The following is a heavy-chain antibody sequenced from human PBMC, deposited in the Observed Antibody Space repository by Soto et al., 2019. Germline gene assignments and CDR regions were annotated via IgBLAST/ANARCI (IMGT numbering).Heavy chain of an antibody. V-gene: IGHV2-5*02. J-gene: IGHJ4*02. CDR2: IYWDDDK. CDR1: GFSLSTSGVG. D-gene: IGHD3-10*02. Sequence: GSGPTLVNHTQTLTLTCTFSGFSLSTSGVGVGWIRQPPGKALEWLALIYWDDDKRYSPSLKSRLTVTKDTSKNQVVLTMTNMDPVDTATYYCAHFYVPAYYFDCWGQGTLVTVSS. CDR3: AHFYVPAYYFDC.